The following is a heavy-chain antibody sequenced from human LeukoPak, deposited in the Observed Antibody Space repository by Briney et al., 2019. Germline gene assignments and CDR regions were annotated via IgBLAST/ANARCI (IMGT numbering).Heavy chain of an antibody. CDR2: ISAYNGNT. D-gene: IGHD4-17*01. V-gene: IGHV1-18*01. Sequence: ASVKVSCKASGYTFTSYGISWVRQAPGQGLEWMGWISAYNGNTSYAQKLQGRVTMTTDTSTSTAYMELRSLRSDDTAVYYCARFGGSEDDYGDYDWYFDLWGRGTLVTVSS. CDR3: ARFGGSEDDYGDYDWYFDL. CDR1: GYTFTSYG. J-gene: IGHJ2*01.